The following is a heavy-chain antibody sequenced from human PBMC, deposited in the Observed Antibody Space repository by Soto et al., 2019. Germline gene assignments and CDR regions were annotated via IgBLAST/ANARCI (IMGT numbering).Heavy chain of an antibody. CDR3: AKIYDGSGSDY. D-gene: IGHD3-22*01. CDR1: GFTFRNYG. J-gene: IGHJ4*02. V-gene: IGHV3-23*01. Sequence: EVQLLESGGDLVQPGGSLRLSCAASGFTFRNYGMTWVRQAPGKGLEWVSSISGTGGGTYYADSVKGRFTISRDNSKNTLYLQLNSLRADDTAVYYCAKIYDGSGSDYWGQGTLFTVSS. CDR2: ISGTGGGT.